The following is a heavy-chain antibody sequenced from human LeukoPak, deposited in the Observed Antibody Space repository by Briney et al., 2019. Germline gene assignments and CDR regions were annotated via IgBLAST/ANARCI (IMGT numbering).Heavy chain of an antibody. D-gene: IGHD6-19*01. CDR2: IHYSGST. J-gene: IGHJ1*01. Sequence: SETLSLTCTVSGDFISSSTNYWGWIRQPPGKGLEWIGSIHYSGSTYYNPSLKSRVTISVDTSKNRFSLKLTSVTAADTAVYHCASSWEWPVNFPHWGQGTLVTVSS. V-gene: IGHV4-39*01. CDR3: ASSWEWPVNFPH. CDR1: GDFISSSTNY.